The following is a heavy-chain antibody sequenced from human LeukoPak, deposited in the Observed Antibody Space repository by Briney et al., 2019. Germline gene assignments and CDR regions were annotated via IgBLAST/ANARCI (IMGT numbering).Heavy chain of an antibody. J-gene: IGHJ3*02. Sequence: GGSLRLSCAASGFTFDDYAMHWVRQAPGKGLEWVSGISWNCGSIGYADSVKGRFTISRDNAKNSLYLQMNSLRAEDTALYYCAKGHQWPPSRDAFDIWGQGTMVTVSS. D-gene: IGHD6-19*01. V-gene: IGHV3-9*01. CDR1: GFTFDDYA. CDR3: AKGHQWPPSRDAFDI. CDR2: ISWNCGSI.